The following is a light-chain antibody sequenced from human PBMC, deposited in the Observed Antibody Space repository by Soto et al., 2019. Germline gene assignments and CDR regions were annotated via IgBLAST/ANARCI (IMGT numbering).Light chain of an antibody. J-gene: IGKJ4*01. V-gene: IGKV1-39*01. CDR3: QQTYAAPLT. Sequence: DIRMTQTQPPLLAFLGATSPITCLTGPPTGVFLIWYQQKPGKAPTLLISAASTLQSGVPSRFSGSGKGTHFTLSISDLRPEDFATYYCQQTYAAPLTFGGGTRVEI. CDR1: PPTGVF. CDR2: AAS.